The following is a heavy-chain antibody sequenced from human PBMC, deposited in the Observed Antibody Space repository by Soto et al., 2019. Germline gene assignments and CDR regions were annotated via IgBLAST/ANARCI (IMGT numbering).Heavy chain of an antibody. CDR3: TRNDFWSGYYYYYMDV. D-gene: IGHD3-3*01. J-gene: IGHJ6*03. CDR2: IRSKANSYAT. Sequence: EVQLVESGGGLVQPGGSLKLSCAASGFTFSGSAMHWVRQASGKGLEWVGRIRSKANSYATAYAASVKGRFTIPRDDSKNTAYLQMNSLKTEDTAVYYCTRNDFWSGYYYYYMDVWGKGTTVTVSS. CDR1: GFTFSGSA. V-gene: IGHV3-73*01.